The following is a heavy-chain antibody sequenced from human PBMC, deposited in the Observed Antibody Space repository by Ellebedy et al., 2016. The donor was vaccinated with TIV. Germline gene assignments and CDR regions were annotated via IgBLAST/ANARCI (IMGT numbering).Heavy chain of an antibody. J-gene: IGHJ4*02. CDR2: ISHSGST. CDR3: ERRPLSSGIDS. Sequence: MPSETLSLTCTVSGGSISSDYWSWIRQPPGKGLEWIGYISHSGSTGYNPSLKSRVTISINTSQNQFSLRLLSVTAAGTAVYYCERRPLSSGIDSWGQGTLVTVSS. D-gene: IGHD3-10*01. V-gene: IGHV4-59*08. CDR1: GGSISSDY.